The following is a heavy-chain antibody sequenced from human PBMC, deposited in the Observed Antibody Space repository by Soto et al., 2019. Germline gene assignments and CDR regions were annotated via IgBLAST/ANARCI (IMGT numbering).Heavy chain of an antibody. CDR2: INSDGSST. CDR1: GFTFSSYG. V-gene: IGHV3-74*01. CDR3: ARRSDSSSWYNYYYYGMDV. D-gene: IGHD6-13*01. J-gene: IGHJ6*02. Sequence: GGSLRLSCAASGFTFSSYGMHWVRQAPGKGLEWVSRINSDGSSTSYADSVKGRFTISRDNAKNTLYLQMNSLRAEDTAVYYCARRSDSSSWYNYYYYGMDVWGQGTTVTVSS.